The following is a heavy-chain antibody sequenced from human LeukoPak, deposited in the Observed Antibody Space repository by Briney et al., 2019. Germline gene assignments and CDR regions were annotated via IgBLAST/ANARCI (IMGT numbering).Heavy chain of an antibody. CDR3: ARSPQGGRSYCSSTSCYGGWFDP. J-gene: IGHJ5*02. V-gene: IGHV4-34*01. CDR2: INHGGST. Sequence: SETLSLTCAVYGGSFSGYYWSWIRQPPGKGLEWIGEINHGGSTSYNPSLKSRVTISVDTSKNQFSLKLSSVTAADTAVHYCARSPQGGRSYCSSTSCYGGWFDPWGQGTLVTVSS. D-gene: IGHD2-2*01. CDR1: GGSFSGYY.